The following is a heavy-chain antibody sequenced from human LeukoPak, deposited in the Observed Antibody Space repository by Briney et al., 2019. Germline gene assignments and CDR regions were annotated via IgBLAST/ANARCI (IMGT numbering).Heavy chain of an antibody. CDR3: AKSGGHGYVYHY. J-gene: IGHJ4*02. V-gene: IGHV3-66*02. CDR2: IYSGGST. Sequence: GGSLRLSCAASGFTVSSTYIMSWVRQAQGKGLEWVSLIYSGGSTYYADSVKGRFTISRDNSKNTLYLQMNSLRTGDTAVYYCAKSGGHGYVYHYWGQGTLVTVSS. CDR1: GFTVSSTY. D-gene: IGHD3-22*01.